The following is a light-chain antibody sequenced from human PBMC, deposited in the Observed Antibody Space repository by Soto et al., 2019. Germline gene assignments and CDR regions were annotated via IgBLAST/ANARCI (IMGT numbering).Light chain of an antibody. CDR1: QSVLYSSNNKNY. Sequence: DIVMTQSPDSLAVSLGERATINCKSSQSVLYSSNNKNYLAWYQQKPGQPAKLLIYWASTRESGVPDRFSGSGSGTDFTLTNSCLQAEDVAVYYCQQDYSTPLPFGGGTKVEIK. J-gene: IGKJ4*01. CDR2: WAS. CDR3: QQDYSTPLP. V-gene: IGKV4-1*01.